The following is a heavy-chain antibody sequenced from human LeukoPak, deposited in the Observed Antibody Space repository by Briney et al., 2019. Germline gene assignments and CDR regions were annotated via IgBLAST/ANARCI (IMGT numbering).Heavy chain of an antibody. CDR2: ISGSGGST. CDR3: AKDRQYSSSPRYFDY. CDR1: GFTFSSYE. J-gene: IGHJ4*02. Sequence: GGSLRLSCAASGFTFSSYEMNWVRQAPGKGLEWVSAISGSGGSTYYADSVKGRFTISRDNSKNTLYLQMNSLRAEDTAVYHCAKDRQYSSSPRYFDYWGQGTLVTVSS. D-gene: IGHD6-6*01. V-gene: IGHV3-23*01.